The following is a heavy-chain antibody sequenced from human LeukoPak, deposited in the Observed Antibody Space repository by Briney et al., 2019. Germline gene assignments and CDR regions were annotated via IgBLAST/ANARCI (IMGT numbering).Heavy chain of an antibody. D-gene: IGHD3-10*01. Sequence: QPGGSLRLSCAASGFTFSDDRMSWVRQAPGKGLQWVSFICCASRTIYYADSVKGRFTISRDNAKNSLYLQMSSLKAEATRVYYCTRWMFSYYAKNAFDIWGRGTLVTVSS. CDR3: TRWMFSYYAKNAFDI. CDR2: ICCASRTI. CDR1: GFTFSDDR. J-gene: IGHJ3*02. V-gene: IGHV3-48*01.